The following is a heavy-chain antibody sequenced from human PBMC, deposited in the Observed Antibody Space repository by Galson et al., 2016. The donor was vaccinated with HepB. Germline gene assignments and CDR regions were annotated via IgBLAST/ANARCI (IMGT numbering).Heavy chain of an antibody. CDR1: GGSISSDYY. D-gene: IGHD6-19*01. CDR2: IYSSEDT. V-gene: IGHV4-39*01. CDR3: ATGIVVAGKYYYHYMDV. Sequence: SETLSLTCIVSGGSISSDYYWGWIRQPPGRGLEWIGSIYSSEDTYYNPSLKSRVTISVDTPKNQFSLRLDSVTAADTGLYYCATGIVVAGKYYYHYMDVWGKVTTVTVSS. J-gene: IGHJ6*03.